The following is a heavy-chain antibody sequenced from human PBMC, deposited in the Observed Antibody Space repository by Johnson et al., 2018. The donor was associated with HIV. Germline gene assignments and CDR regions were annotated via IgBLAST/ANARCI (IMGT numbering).Heavy chain of an antibody. CDR3: ARENRVDAFDI. V-gene: IGHV3-53*02. Sequence: VRLVETGGGLIQPGGSLRLSCAASGFTVSSNYMSWVRQAPGQGLEWVSVIYSGGSTYYADSVKGRFTISRDNSKNTLYLQMNSLRAEDTAVYYCARENRVDAFDIWGQGTMVTVSS. D-gene: IGHD2/OR15-2a*01. CDR2: IYSGGST. CDR1: GFTVSSNY. J-gene: IGHJ3*02.